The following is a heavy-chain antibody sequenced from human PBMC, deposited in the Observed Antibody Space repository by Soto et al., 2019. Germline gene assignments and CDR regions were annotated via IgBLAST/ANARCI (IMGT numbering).Heavy chain of an antibody. J-gene: IGHJ4*02. Sequence: EVQLVQSGAEVKKSGESLKISCKGSGYTFTNHWIAWVRQMPGKGLEWMGIIYPADSDTRYSPSFQGQVTISADKSISTAYVQWSSLKASDTAMYYCAKQDRAAREDYWGQGTPVTVSS. CDR1: GYTFTNHW. V-gene: IGHV5-51*01. D-gene: IGHD6-6*01. CDR3: AKQDRAAREDY. CDR2: IYPADSDT.